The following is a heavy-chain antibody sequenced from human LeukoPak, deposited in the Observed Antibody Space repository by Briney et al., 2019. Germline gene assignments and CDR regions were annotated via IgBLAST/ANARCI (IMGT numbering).Heavy chain of an antibody. D-gene: IGHD3-3*01. J-gene: IGHJ5*02. V-gene: IGHV1-46*01. CDR1: GYTFTSYY. Sequence: ASVKVSCKASGYTFTSYYMHWVRQAPGQGLEWMGIINPSGGSTSYAQKFQGRVTMTRDMSTSTVYMELSSLRSEDTAVYYCARANREIFGVVHNWFDPWGQGTLVTVSS. CDR3: ARANREIFGVVHNWFDP. CDR2: INPSGGST.